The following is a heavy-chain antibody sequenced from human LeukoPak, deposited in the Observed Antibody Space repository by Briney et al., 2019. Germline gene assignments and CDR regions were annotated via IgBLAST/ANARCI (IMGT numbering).Heavy chain of an antibody. Sequence: SETLSLTCAVYGGSFSGYYWSWIRQPPGKGLERIGEINHSGSTNYNPSLKSRVTISVDTSKNQFSLKLSSVTAADTAVYYCARGLGYYYYYYMDVWGKGTTVTVSS. CDR2: INHSGST. V-gene: IGHV4-34*01. J-gene: IGHJ6*03. CDR3: ARGLGYYYYYYMDV. CDR1: GGSFSGYY.